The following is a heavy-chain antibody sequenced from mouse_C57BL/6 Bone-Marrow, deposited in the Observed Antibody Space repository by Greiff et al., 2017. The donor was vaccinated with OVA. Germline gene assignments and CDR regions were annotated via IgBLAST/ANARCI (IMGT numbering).Heavy chain of an antibody. CDR1: GFTFSDYG. CDR3: ANDYDAMDY. CDR2: ISRGSSTI. J-gene: IGHJ4*01. Sequence: EVKLVESGGGLVKPGGSLKLSCAASGFTFSDYGMHWVRQAPEKGLEWVAYISRGSSTIYYADTVKGRFTISRDDAKNTLFLQMTSLRSEDTAVYYCANDYDAMDYWGQGTSVTVSS. V-gene: IGHV5-17*01.